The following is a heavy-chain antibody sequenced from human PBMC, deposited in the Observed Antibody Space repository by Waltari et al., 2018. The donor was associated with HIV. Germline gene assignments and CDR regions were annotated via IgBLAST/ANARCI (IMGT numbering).Heavy chain of an antibody. CDR1: GGSIRSSSYY. CDR2: IYYSGST. J-gene: IGHJ6*02. Sequence: QLQLQESGPGLVKPSETLSLTCTVSGGSIRSSSYYWGWLRQPPGKGLEWIGSIYYSGSTYYNPSLKSRVTISVDTSKNQFSLKLSSVTAADTAVYYCARLGGSYYGYYGMDVWGQGTTVTVSS. D-gene: IGHD1-26*01. V-gene: IGHV4-39*01. CDR3: ARLGGSYYGYYGMDV.